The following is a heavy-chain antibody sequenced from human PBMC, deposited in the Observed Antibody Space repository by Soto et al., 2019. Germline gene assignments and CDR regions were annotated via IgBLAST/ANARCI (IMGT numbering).Heavy chain of an antibody. CDR3: ARAPHSSSWYSQFDY. D-gene: IGHD6-13*01. CDR2: INHSGST. Sequence: KTSETLSLTCAVYGGSFSGYYWSWIRQPPGKGLEWIGEINHSGSTNYNPSLKSRVTISVDTSKNQFSLKLSSVTAADTAVYYCARAPHSSSWYSQFDYWGQGTLVTVSS. V-gene: IGHV4-34*01. CDR1: GGSFSGYY. J-gene: IGHJ4*02.